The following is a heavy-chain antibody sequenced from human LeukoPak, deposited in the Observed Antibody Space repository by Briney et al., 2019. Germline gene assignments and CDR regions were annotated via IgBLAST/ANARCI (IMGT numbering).Heavy chain of an antibody. CDR1: GGSFSGNY. Sequence: PSETLSLTCAVYGGSFSGNYWSWIRQPPGKGLEWIGEINHSGSTNYNPSLKSRVTISVDTSKNQSSLKLSSVTAADTAVYYCARVLFLGWFDPWGQGTLVTVSS. CDR3: ARVLFLGWFDP. J-gene: IGHJ5*02. V-gene: IGHV4-34*01. CDR2: INHSGST. D-gene: IGHD3-16*01.